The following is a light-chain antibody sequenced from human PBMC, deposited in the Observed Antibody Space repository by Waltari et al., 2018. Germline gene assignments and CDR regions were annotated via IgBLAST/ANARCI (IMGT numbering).Light chain of an antibody. J-gene: IGLJ1*01. CDR3: HVWHPHVDPGV. V-gene: IGLV3-21*04. CDR2: YDR. Sequence: SYVVTQPPSVSVAPGETATITCGGDNIGTSSVHWYQQKAGQAPVLVIFYDRDRPSGSPDRVSGSNSGNTATLTISRVEAGDEARYYCHVWHPHVDPGVFGTGTEVTVL. CDR1: NIGTSS.